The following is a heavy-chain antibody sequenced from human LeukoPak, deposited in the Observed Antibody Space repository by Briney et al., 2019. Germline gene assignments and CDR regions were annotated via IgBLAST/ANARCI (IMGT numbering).Heavy chain of an antibody. V-gene: IGHV4-4*07. J-gene: IGHJ4*02. CDR1: GGSITTDS. D-gene: IGHD3-3*01. Sequence: PSETLSLTCTVSGGSITTDSWGWIRQPAGKGLEWIGRIYTSGNTNYNPSLRSRVTILVDKSKHQFSLKLRSMPAADTAGYYCAGGSFDFWSGYYPYWGQGTLVTASA. CDR2: IYTSGNT. CDR3: AGGSFDFWSGYYPY.